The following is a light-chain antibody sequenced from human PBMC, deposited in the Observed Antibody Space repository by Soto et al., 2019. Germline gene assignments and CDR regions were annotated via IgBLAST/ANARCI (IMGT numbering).Light chain of an antibody. Sequence: DIVMTQSPDSLAVSLGERATINCKSSQSVLYSSNNKNYLAWYQQKPGQPPKLLIYWASTRESGVPDRFSGSGSGTDFTLTISSLQAEDVAVYSCQHSYSTPYTFGQGTKLEIK. J-gene: IGKJ2*01. V-gene: IGKV4-1*01. CDR2: WAS. CDR3: QHSYSTPYT. CDR1: QSVLYSSNNKNY.